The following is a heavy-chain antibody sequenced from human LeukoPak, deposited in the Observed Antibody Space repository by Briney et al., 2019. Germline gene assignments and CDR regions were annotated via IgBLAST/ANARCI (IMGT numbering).Heavy chain of an antibody. Sequence: SETLSLTCAVYGGSFRGYYWSWIRQPPGKGLEWIGEINHSGSTNYNPSLKSRVTISVNTSKNQFSLKLSSVTAADTAVYYCARMSAAVDYWGQGTLVTVSS. J-gene: IGHJ4*02. CDR3: ARMSAAVDY. CDR2: INHSGST. D-gene: IGHD6-13*01. CDR1: GGSFRGYY. V-gene: IGHV4-34*01.